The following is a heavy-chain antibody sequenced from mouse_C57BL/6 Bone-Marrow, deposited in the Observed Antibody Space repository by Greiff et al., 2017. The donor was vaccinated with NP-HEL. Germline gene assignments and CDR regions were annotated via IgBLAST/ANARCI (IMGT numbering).Heavy chain of an antibody. Sequence: EVKLQESGPGLVKPSQSLSLTCSVTGYSITSGYYWNWIRQFPGNKLEWMGYISYDGSNNYNPSLKNRISITRDTSKNQFFLKLNSVTTEDTATYYCARGNLYYRAMDYWGQGTSVTVSS. D-gene: IGHD2-12*01. CDR3: ARGNLYYRAMDY. J-gene: IGHJ4*01. CDR2: ISYDGSN. V-gene: IGHV3-6*01. CDR1: GYSITSGYY.